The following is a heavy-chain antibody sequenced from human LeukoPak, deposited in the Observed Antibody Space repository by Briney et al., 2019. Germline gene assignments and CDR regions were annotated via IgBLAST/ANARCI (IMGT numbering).Heavy chain of an antibody. V-gene: IGHV3-30*18. D-gene: IGHD3-22*01. CDR1: GFTFSTYW. Sequence: GSRRLSCAASGFTFSTYWMSWVRQAPGKGLEWVAVISYDGASKYYADSVKGRFTISRDNSKNTLFLQMNSLRAEDTAVYYCAKDHKYYFDSSTYYEYYFDYWGQGTLVTVSS. CDR3: AKDHKYYFDSSTYYEYYFDY. CDR2: ISYDGASK. J-gene: IGHJ4*02.